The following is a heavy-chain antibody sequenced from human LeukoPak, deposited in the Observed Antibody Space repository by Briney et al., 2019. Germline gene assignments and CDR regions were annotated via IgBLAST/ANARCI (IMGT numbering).Heavy chain of an antibody. Sequence: PSETLSLTCTVSGGSISSGGYYWSWIRQHPGKGLEWIGYIYYSGSTYYNPSLKSRVTISVDTSKNQFSLTLSSVTAADTAVYYCASLYGGNSKYYFDYWGQGTLVTVSS. V-gene: IGHV4-31*03. J-gene: IGHJ4*02. CDR2: IYYSGST. CDR3: ASLYGGNSKYYFDY. D-gene: IGHD4-23*01. CDR1: GGSISSGGYY.